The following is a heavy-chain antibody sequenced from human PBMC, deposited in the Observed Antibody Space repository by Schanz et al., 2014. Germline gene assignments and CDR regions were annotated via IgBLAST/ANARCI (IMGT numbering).Heavy chain of an antibody. Sequence: QVQLQESGPGLVKPSETLSLTCSVSGDSITGVSRYWGWIRQPPGKGLEWIASDCISATDYVNESLQSRVSIPIDRSKNQLSRKVPSVTAADTAVYFCARHRDEMATVSSPFDYWGQGILVTVSS. V-gene: IGHV4-39*01. CDR1: GDSITGVSRY. CDR3: ARHRDEMATVSSPFDY. CDR2: DCISATD. D-gene: IGHD2-15*01. J-gene: IGHJ4*02.